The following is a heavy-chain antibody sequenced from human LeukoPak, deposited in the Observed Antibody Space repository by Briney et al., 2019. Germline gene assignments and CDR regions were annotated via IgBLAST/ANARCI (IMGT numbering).Heavy chain of an antibody. CDR3: ARLGCGGDCYLFDI. CDR2: IYHSGST. Sequence: TSETLSLTCTVSGYSISSGYYWGWIRQPPGKGLEWIGTIYHSGSTYYNPSLRSRVTMSVDTSKNQFSLKLRSVTAADTAVYYCARLGCGGDCYLFDIWGQGTMVTVSS. CDR1: GYSISSGYY. V-gene: IGHV4-38-2*02. J-gene: IGHJ3*02. D-gene: IGHD2-21*02.